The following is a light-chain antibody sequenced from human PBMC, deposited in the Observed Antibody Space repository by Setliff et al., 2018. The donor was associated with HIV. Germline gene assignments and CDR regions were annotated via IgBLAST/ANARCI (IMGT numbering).Light chain of an antibody. CDR2: DVT. Sequence: QSALTQPRSVSGSPGQSVTISCTGTTSNVGGYNYVSWYQQYPGKAPKLMIYDVTKRPSGVPDRFSGSKSGNTASLTISGLQAEDEADYSCSSYVDGRVIFGGGTKVTVL. J-gene: IGLJ2*01. CDR1: TSNVGGYNY. V-gene: IGLV2-11*01. CDR3: SSYVDGRVI.